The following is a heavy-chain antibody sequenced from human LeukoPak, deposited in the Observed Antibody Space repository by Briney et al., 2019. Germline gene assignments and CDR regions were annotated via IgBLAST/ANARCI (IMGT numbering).Heavy chain of an antibody. Sequence: GGSLRLSCAASGFTFNSHEMHWVRQAPGKGLEWVSYITSSGTSIYYADSVKGRFTLSRDNTKNSLYLQMNSLRAEDTAVYYCARVRPTIFGVIIEPYFDYWGQGTLVTVSS. CDR3: ARVRPTIFGVIIEPYFDY. J-gene: IGHJ4*02. CDR2: ITSSGTSI. D-gene: IGHD3-3*01. CDR1: GFTFNSHE. V-gene: IGHV3-48*03.